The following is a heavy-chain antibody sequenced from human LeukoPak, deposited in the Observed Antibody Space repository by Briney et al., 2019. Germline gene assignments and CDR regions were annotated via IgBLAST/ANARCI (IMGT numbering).Heavy chain of an antibody. V-gene: IGHV1-2*02. CDR3: ARAMGSGSSYLPSEIDY. J-gene: IGHJ4*02. D-gene: IGHD1-26*01. CDR2: INPNSGGT. CDR1: GYTFTGYY. Sequence: ASVKVSCKASGYTFTGYYMHWVRQAPGQGLEWMGWINPNSGGTNYAQKFQGRVTMTRDTSISTAYMELSRLRSDDTAVYYCARAMGSGSSYLPSEIDYWGQGTLITVSS.